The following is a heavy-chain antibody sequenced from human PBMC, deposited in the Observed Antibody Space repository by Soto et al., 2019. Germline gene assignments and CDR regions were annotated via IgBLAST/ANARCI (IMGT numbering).Heavy chain of an antibody. V-gene: IGHV3-49*04. CDR2: IRRNAYGGTT. CDR1: GFTFGDYA. CDR3: TRASSLDFDF. D-gene: IGHD3-16*01. J-gene: IGHJ4*02. Sequence: GGSLRLSCTTSGFTFGDYALSWVRQAPGKGLEWVGFIRRNAYGGTTDYAASVKGRFTISRDDSKSIAYLQMNSLRTEDTALYYCTRASSLDFDFWGKGTLVTVSS.